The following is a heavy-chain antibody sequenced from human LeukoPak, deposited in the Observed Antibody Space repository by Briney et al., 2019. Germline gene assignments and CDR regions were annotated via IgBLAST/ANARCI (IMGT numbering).Heavy chain of an antibody. Sequence: SQTLSLTFAISGDSVSNNSAAWNWLRQSPSRGLEWLGRTYYRSKWYNDYAVSVKSQITTNPDTSKNQFSRQLNSVTPEDTAVYCCARADCSSTSCYLDYWGRGTLGTVS. D-gene: IGHD2-2*01. V-gene: IGHV6-1*01. CDR1: GDSVSNNSAA. CDR3: ARADCSSTSCYLDY. CDR2: TYYRSKWYN. J-gene: IGHJ4*02.